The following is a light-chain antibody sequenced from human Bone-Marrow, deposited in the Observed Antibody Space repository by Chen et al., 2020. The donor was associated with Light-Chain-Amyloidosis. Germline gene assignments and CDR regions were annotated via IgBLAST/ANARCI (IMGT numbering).Light chain of an antibody. Sequence: NFMLTQPHSVSESPGKTVIISCTRSSGSIATNSVQWYQQRPGRPPTTVIDEDDQRPSGVPDRFSGSRDRASNAASLPTSVLEPEDEADYYCQSYQGSGQGVFGGGTKLTVL. CDR3: QSYQGSGQGV. CDR2: EDD. V-gene: IGLV6-57*01. J-gene: IGLJ3*02. CDR1: SGSIATNS.